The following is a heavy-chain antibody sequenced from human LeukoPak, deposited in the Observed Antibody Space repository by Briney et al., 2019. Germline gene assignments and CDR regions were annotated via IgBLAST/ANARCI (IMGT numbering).Heavy chain of an antibody. V-gene: IGHV3-23*01. D-gene: IGHD6-19*01. CDR3: AKGPPASIAVAGTKLDY. CDR2: ISDSGSTT. Sequence: PGGSLRLSCAASGFTFSSYAMSWVRQAPGKGLEWVSGISDSGSTTYYADSVKGRFTISRDNSKNTLNLQMNSLRAEDTALYYCAKGPPASIAVAGTKLDYWGQGTLVTVSS. CDR1: GFTFSSYA. J-gene: IGHJ4*02.